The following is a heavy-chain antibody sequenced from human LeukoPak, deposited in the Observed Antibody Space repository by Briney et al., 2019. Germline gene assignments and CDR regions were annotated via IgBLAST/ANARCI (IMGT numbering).Heavy chain of an antibody. J-gene: IGHJ3*02. CDR2: IIPILGIA. CDR1: GGTFSSYA. Sequence: SVKVSCKASGGTFSSYAISWVRQAPGQGLEWMGRIIPILGIANYAQKFQGRVTITADKSTSTAYMELSSLRSEDTAVYYCAGDWDGGNAFDIWGQGTMVTVSS. CDR3: AGDWDGGNAFDI. V-gene: IGHV1-69*04. D-gene: IGHD4-23*01.